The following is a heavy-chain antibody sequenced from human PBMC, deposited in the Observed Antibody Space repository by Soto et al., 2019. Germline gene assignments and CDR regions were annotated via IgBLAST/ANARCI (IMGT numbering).Heavy chain of an antibody. CDR1: GGYLSSYY. V-gene: IGHV4-34*01. J-gene: IGHJ4*02. D-gene: IGHD5-12*01. CDR2: NNHSGRT. CDR3: ARGRLLGHGVEIVATFTPNSVYFDY. Sequence: PSETLSLTCAVYGGYLSSYYWSWFRQPPWKGLEWIGENNHSGRTNYNPSLKSRVTISVDTSKIQFSLKLSSVTAAATAVYYCARGRLLGHGVEIVATFTPNSVYFDYWGQRTLVTVSS.